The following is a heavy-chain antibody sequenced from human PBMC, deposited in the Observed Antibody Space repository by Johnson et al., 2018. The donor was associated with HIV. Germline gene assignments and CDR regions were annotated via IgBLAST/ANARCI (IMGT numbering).Heavy chain of an antibody. V-gene: IGHV3-11*04. J-gene: IGHJ3*02. CDR1: GFSFSDYY. CDR3: ARGSGVGAFDI. Sequence: QVQLVESGGGLVKPGGSLRLSCASSGFSFSDYYITWIRQAPGKGLEWLSYISSSGCTIYYADSVKGRFTISRDNSKNSLYLQMSSLRVEDTAVYYCARGSGVGAFDIWGQGTMVTVSS. D-gene: IGHD7-27*01. CDR2: ISSSGCTI.